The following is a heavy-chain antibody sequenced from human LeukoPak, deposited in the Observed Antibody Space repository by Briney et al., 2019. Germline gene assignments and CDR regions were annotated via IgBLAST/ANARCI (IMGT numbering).Heavy chain of an antibody. D-gene: IGHD3-10*01. CDR2: INHSGST. CDR1: GGSFSGYY. CDR3: ARGCVTMVRGVIITYAFDI. V-gene: IGHV4-34*01. Sequence: SETLSLTCAVYGGSFSGYYWSWIRQPPEKGLEWIGEINHSGSTNYNPSLKSRVTISVDTSKNQFSLKLSSVTAADTAVYYCARGCVTMVRGVIITYAFDIWGQGTMVTVSS. J-gene: IGHJ3*02.